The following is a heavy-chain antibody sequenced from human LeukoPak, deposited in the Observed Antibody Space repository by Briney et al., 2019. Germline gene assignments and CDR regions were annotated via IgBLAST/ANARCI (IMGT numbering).Heavy chain of an antibody. CDR1: GYSFTSYW. CDR2: IYPGDSDT. Sequence: GESLKISCKGSGYSFTSYWIGWVRQMPGKGLEWMGIIYPGDSDTRYSPSFQGQVTISADKSISTAYLQWSSLKASDTAMYYCARHYEQQLDSTWFDPWGQGTLVTVSS. V-gene: IGHV5-51*01. J-gene: IGHJ5*02. CDR3: ARHYEQQLDSTWFDP. D-gene: IGHD6-13*01.